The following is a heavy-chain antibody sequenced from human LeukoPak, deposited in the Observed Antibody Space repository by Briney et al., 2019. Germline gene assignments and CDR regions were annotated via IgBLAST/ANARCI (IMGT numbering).Heavy chain of an antibody. Sequence: KPSETLSLTCTVCGGSISSYYWSWIRQPPGKGLEWIGYIYYSGSTNYNPSLKSRVTISVDTSKNQFSLKLSSVTAADTAVYYCARQVVVAATSWFDPWGQGTLVTVSS. CDR2: IYYSGST. CDR3: ARQVVVAATSWFDP. V-gene: IGHV4-59*01. CDR1: GGSISSYY. J-gene: IGHJ5*02. D-gene: IGHD2-15*01.